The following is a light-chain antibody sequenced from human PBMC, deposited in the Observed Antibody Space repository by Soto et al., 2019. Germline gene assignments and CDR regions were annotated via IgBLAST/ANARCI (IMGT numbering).Light chain of an antibody. CDR2: EVS. V-gene: IGLV2-8*01. J-gene: IGLJ2*01. Sequence: QSVLTQPPSASGSPGQSVTISCTGTSSDVGGSNSVSWYQQLTGKAPKLMIYEVSQRPSGVPDRFSGSNSGNTASLTVSGLQAEDEADYYCSSYAGSDIFKVFSGGTKPTVL. CDR3: SSYAGSDIFKV. CDR1: SSDVGGSNS.